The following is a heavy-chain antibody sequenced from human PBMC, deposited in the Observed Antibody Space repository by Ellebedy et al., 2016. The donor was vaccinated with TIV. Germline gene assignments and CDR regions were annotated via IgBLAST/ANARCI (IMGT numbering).Heavy chain of an antibody. CDR2: ISHGGDT. J-gene: IGHJ4*02. D-gene: IGHD3-22*01. CDR1: GGSITTGTY. V-gene: IGHV4-4*02. CDR3: ARSSGYFSLDY. Sequence: SETLSLTXAVSGGSITTGTYWSWVRQPPGAGLEWIGEISHGGDTKYNPSLKTRVTISIDKSKNQFSLRLNSVTAADTAVYYCARSSGYFSLDYWGQGTLVTVSS.